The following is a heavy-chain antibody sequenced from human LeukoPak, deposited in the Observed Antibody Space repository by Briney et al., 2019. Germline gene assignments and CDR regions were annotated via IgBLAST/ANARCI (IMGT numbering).Heavy chain of an antibody. J-gene: IGHJ4*02. D-gene: IGHD3-22*01. Sequence: PSQTLSLTCAISGDSISSNSAAWNWIRQSPSRGLEWLGRTYYRSKWYNDYAVSVKSRITINPDTSKNQFSLQLNSVTPEDTAVYYCAREMRVRYYDSSGYYKYFDYWGQGTLVTVSS. CDR3: AREMRVRYYDSSGYYKYFDY. V-gene: IGHV6-1*01. CDR1: GDSISSNSAA. CDR2: TYYRSKWYN.